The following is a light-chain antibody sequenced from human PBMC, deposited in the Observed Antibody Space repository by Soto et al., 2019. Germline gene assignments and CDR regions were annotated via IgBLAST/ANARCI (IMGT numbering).Light chain of an antibody. V-gene: IGKV1-12*02. J-gene: IGKJ4*01. CDR1: QAVGMW. CDR2: AAA. CDR3: QQTRSFPFT. Sequence: DIQVTQSPSSLSGSVGDGVTLTCRTSQAVGMWVAWYQQRPGSAPRLLIYAAANLPDGVPSRFSGSGSGTVFTLTINSLQPEDFATYYCQQTRSFPFTFGEGTKV.